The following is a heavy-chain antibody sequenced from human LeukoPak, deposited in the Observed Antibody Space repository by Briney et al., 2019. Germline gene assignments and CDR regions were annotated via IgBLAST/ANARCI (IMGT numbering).Heavy chain of an antibody. J-gene: IGHJ4*02. CDR3: ARERVPEVNSGYFGY. V-gene: IGHV1-69*06. D-gene: IGHD3-22*01. CDR2: IIPIFGTA. CDR1: GGTFNSYG. Sequence: ASVKVSCKASGGTFNSYGISWVRQAPGQGLEWMGGIIPIFGTANYAQKFQGRVTITADKSTSTAYMELSSLISEDTAVYYCARERVPEVNSGYFGYWGQGTLVTVSS.